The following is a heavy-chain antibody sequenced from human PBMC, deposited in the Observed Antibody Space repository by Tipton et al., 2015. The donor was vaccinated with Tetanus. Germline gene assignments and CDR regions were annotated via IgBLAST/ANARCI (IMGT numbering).Heavy chain of an antibody. V-gene: IGHV4-39*01. D-gene: IGHD4-17*01. J-gene: IGHJ3*01. CDR2: IYYSGSS. CDR1: GASMSSSSYY. CDR3: ARPSTTVTPRAFDV. Sequence: TLSLTCNVSGASMSSSSYYWDWIRQPPGKGLEWIGSIYYSGSSYYNPSLESRVTISLDTSKNRFSLKLTSVTAADAAVYCCARPSTTVTPRAFDVWGQGTMVTVSS.